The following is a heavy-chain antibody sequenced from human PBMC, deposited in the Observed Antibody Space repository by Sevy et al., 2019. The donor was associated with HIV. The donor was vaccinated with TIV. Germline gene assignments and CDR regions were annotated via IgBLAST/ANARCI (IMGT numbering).Heavy chain of an antibody. CDR2: ISYDGSNK. CDR3: AREGSNYDYYYYGMDV. CDR1: GFTFSSYA. V-gene: IGHV3-30*04. D-gene: IGHD4-4*01. J-gene: IGHJ6*02. Sequence: GGSLRLSCAASGFTFSSYAMHWVRQAPGKGLEWVAVISYDGSNKYYADSVKGRFTISRDNSKNTLYLQMNSLRAEDTAVYYCAREGSNYDYYYYGMDVWGQGTTVTVSS.